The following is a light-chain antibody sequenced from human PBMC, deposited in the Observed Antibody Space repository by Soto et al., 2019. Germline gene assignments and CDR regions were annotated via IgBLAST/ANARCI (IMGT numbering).Light chain of an antibody. CDR2: DVT. V-gene: IGLV2-14*03. CDR1: SADIGLYNY. CDR3: ISYTNSNTLV. Sequence: QSVLTQPASVSGSPGQSITISCTGTSADIGLYNYVSWYQQHPNKAPKLIIHDVTERPSGVSYRFSASKSGNTASLTISGLQAEDEADYYCISYTNSNTLVFGGGTKLTVL. J-gene: IGLJ2*01.